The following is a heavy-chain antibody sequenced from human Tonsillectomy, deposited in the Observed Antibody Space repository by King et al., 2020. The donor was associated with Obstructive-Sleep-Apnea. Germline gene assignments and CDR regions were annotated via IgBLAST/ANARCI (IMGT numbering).Heavy chain of an antibody. CDR3: AKSGSGSYPNWYFDL. CDR2: ISYDGSNK. D-gene: IGHD1-26*01. V-gene: IGHV3-30*18. J-gene: IGHJ2*01. Sequence: VQLVESGGGVVQPGRSLRLSCAASGFTFSSYGMHWVRQAPGKGLEWVAVISYDGSNKYYADSVKGRFTLSRDNSKNTLSLQMNSLRAEDTAVYYCAKSGSGSYPNWYFDLWGRGTLVTVSS. CDR1: GFTFSSYG.